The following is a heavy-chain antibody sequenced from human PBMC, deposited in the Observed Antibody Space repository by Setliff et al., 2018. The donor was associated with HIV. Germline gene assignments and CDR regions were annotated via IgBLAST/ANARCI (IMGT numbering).Heavy chain of an antibody. CDR2: ISGSGGST. Sequence: GGSLRLSCAASGFIFNNYAMSWVRQAPGKGLEWVSSISGSGGSTHYADSVKGRFTISRDNSKNTLFMQMKSLRPEDTALYYCARDSEPGTRVAGTTGLDYWGQGSLVTVSS. D-gene: IGHD6-19*01. J-gene: IGHJ4*02. CDR1: GFIFNNYA. CDR3: ARDSEPGTRVAGTTGLDY. V-gene: IGHV3-23*01.